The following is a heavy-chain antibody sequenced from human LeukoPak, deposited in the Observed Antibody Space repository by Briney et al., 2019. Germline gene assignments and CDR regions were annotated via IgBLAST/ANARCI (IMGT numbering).Heavy chain of an antibody. Sequence: SETLSLTCAVYGGSFSGYYWSWIRQPPGKGLEWIGEINHSGSTNYNPSLRSRVTISVDTSKNQFSLKLSSVTAADTAVYYCARVATVTTQGVYYFDYWGQGTLVTVSS. V-gene: IGHV4-34*01. CDR3: ARVATVTTQGVYYFDY. CDR2: INHSGST. CDR1: GGSFSGYY. D-gene: IGHD4-17*01. J-gene: IGHJ4*02.